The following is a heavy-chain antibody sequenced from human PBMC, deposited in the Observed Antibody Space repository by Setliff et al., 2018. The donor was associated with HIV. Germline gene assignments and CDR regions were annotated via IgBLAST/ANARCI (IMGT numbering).Heavy chain of an antibody. CDR1: GFTFSYSW. J-gene: IGHJ5*02. D-gene: IGHD6-13*01. V-gene: IGHV3-15*01. Sequence: GESLKISCAASGFTFSYSWMNWVRQAPGKGLEWVGRIKSKIDGGTADYAAPVKGRFTISRDDSKNTLHLQMNSLKIEDTAMYYCTSRPPNSSSRRFDPWGQGTLVTVSS. CDR3: TSRPPNSSSRRFDP. CDR2: IKSKIDGGTA.